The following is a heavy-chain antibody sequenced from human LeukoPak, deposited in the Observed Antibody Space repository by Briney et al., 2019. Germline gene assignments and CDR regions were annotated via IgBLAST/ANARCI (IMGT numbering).Heavy chain of an antibody. D-gene: IGHD7-27*01. Sequence: GASLQISCQGSGYRFTSYWIGWVRQMPGKGLEWMGIIYPGDSDTRYSPSFQGQVTISADKSISTAYLQWSSLKASDTAMYYCARHELPGVFDIWGQGTMVTVSS. J-gene: IGHJ3*02. CDR3: ARHELPGVFDI. V-gene: IGHV5-51*01. CDR2: IYPGDSDT. CDR1: GYRFTSYW.